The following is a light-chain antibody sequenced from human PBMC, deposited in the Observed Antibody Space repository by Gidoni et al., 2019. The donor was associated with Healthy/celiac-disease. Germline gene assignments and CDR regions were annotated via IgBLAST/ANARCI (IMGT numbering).Light chain of an antibody. J-gene: IGKJ1*01. V-gene: IGKV1-39*01. CDR1: QDTSNS. Sequence: IQLTQSPSSLSAAVGDRVTITGRPGQDTSNSLTCYQQKPGKAPNLLISAASILHYGVPASFSGSGSGTDFTITSSSLQPEDFATYYRQQSHSTLVTFGQGTTVEIK. CDR2: AAS. CDR3: QQSHSTLVT.